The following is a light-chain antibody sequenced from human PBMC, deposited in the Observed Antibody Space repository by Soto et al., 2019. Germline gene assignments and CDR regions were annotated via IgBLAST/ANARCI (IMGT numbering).Light chain of an antibody. Sequence: QSALTQPASVSGSPGQSITISCTGTNSDIGDYNYVSWYQHHPGKAPKLMIYEVSYRPSGVSNRFSGSKSGNTASLTISGLQAEDEADYYCNSYTTNNTYVFGTGTKVTVL. CDR1: NSDIGDYNY. CDR2: EVS. V-gene: IGLV2-14*01. J-gene: IGLJ1*01. CDR3: NSYTTNNTYV.